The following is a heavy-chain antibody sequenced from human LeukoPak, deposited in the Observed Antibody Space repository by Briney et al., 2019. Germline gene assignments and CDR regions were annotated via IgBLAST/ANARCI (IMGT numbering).Heavy chain of an antibody. CDR1: GGSISSVDYY. Sequence: SQTLSLTCTVSGGSISSVDYYWSWLRQPPGKGLEWIGYIYYSGSTYYNPSLKSRVTISVDTSKNQFSLKLSSVTAADTAVYYCARVVLRYFDWSYGMDVWGQGTTVTVSS. CDR3: ARVVLRYFDWSYGMDV. CDR2: IYYSGST. J-gene: IGHJ6*02. V-gene: IGHV4-30-4*01. D-gene: IGHD3-9*01.